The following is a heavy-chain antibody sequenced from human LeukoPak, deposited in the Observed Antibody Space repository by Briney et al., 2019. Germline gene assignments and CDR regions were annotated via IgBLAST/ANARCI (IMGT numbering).Heavy chain of an antibody. D-gene: IGHD6-13*01. V-gene: IGHV4-34*01. Sequence: SETLSLTCAVYGGSFSGYYWSSIRQPPGKGLEWIGEINHSGSTNYNPSLKSRVTISVDTSKNQFSLKLSSVTAADTAVYYCARLGYSSSSNWGQGTLVTVSS. J-gene: IGHJ4*02. CDR2: INHSGST. CDR3: ARLGYSSSSN. CDR1: GGSFSGYY.